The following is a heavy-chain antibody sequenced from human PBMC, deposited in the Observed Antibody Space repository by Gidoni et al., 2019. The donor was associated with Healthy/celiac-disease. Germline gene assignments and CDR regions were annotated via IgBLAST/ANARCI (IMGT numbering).Heavy chain of an antibody. CDR1: GFTFSSYS. J-gene: IGHJ2*01. CDR2: NSSSSSYI. CDR3: ASGIPAAYWYFDL. D-gene: IGHD2-2*01. V-gene: IGHV3-21*01. Sequence: EVQLVASVGGLVKPGGSLRPSCAASGFTFSSYSMNWVRQAPGKGLEWVSSNSSSSSYIYYADSVKGRFTISRDNAKNSLYLQMNSLSAEDTAVYYCASGIPAAYWYFDLWGRGTLVTVSS.